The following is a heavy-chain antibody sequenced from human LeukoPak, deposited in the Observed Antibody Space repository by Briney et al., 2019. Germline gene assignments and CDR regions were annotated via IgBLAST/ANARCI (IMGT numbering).Heavy chain of an antibody. V-gene: IGHV3-74*03. J-gene: IGHJ4*02. D-gene: IGHD3-10*01. CDR3: VRDNYGVDY. Sequence: PGGSLRLSCAASGFTFSRYWMQWVRQAPGQGLVWLSHINSDGSSTTYADSVRGRFTTSRDNAKNTLYPQMNSLRAEDTAVYYCVRDNYGVDYWGQGTLVTVSS. CDR2: INSDGSST. CDR1: GFTFSRYW.